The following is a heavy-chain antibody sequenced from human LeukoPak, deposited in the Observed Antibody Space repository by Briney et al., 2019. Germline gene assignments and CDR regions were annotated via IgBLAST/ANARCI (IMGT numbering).Heavy chain of an antibody. J-gene: IGHJ6*02. Sequence: GGSLRLSCAASGFTFSSYGMHWVRQAPGKGLEWVAVIWYDGSNKYYADSVKGRFTISRDNSKNTLYLQMNSLRAEDTAVYYCARDRKWELLSYYYYGMDVWGQGTTVTVSS. D-gene: IGHD1-26*01. CDR3: ARDRKWELLSYYYYGMDV. CDR2: IWYDGSNK. CDR1: GFTFSSYG. V-gene: IGHV3-33*08.